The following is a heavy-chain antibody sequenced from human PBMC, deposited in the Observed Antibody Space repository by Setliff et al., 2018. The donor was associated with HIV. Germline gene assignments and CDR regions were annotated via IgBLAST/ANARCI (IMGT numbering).Heavy chain of an antibody. CDR1: GGSFTAYY. D-gene: IGHD1-26*01. Sequence: SETLSLTCAVYGGSFTAYYWTWIRQPPGKGLEWIGEIHHGGSTNYMPSLKNRVTISVDTSKNQFSLTLRSLTAADTAVYYCARAAYSGTYVWEPATDLWGRGTLVTVSS. CDR3: ARAAYSGTYVWEPATDL. CDR2: IHHGGST. J-gene: IGHJ2*01. V-gene: IGHV4-34*01.